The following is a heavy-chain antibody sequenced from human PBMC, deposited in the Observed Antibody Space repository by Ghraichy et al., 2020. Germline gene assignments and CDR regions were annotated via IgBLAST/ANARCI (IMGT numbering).Heavy chain of an antibody. J-gene: IGHJ3*02. CDR2: INPSGGST. CDR1: GYSFTRYH. V-gene: IGHV1-46*01. CDR3: AREFVAVGAFDI. D-gene: IGHD6-19*01. Sequence: ASVKVSCKTSGYSFTRYHMNWMRQGPGQGLEWMGLINPSGGSTSYAQKFRGRVTMTRDMYTSTVYMELSSLRSEDTAVYYCAREFVAVGAFDIWGQGTVVTVSS.